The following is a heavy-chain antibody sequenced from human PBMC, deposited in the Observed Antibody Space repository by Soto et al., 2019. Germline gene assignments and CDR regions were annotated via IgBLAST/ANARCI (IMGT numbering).Heavy chain of an antibody. CDR2: IIPIFGTA. Sequence: SVKVSCKASGGTFSSYAISWVRQAPGQGLEWMGGIIPIFGTANYAQKFQGRVTITADESTSTAYMELSSLRSEDTAVYYCARDPLAYCGGDCYSSDAFDIWGQGTMVTVSS. D-gene: IGHD2-21*02. CDR1: GGTFSSYA. CDR3: ARDPLAYCGGDCYSSDAFDI. V-gene: IGHV1-69*13. J-gene: IGHJ3*02.